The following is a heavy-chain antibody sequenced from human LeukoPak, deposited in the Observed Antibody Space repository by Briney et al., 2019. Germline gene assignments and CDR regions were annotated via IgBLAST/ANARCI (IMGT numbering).Heavy chain of an antibody. CDR2: ISDSGGST. CDR3: AKGGSYGPLDY. CDR1: GFTFRSSA. D-gene: IGHD3-16*01. V-gene: IGHV3-23*01. Sequence: PGGSLRLSCAASGFTFRSSAMTWVRQAPGEGLEWVSAISDSGGSTIYTDSVKDQFTISRDNAKNTLYLQMNSLRAENTAVYYCAKGGSYGPLDYWGQGTLVTVSS. J-gene: IGHJ4*02.